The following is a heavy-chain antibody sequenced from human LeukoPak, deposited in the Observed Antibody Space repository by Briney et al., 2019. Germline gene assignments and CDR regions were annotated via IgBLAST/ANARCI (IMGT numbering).Heavy chain of an antibody. V-gene: IGHV4-59*08. CDR2: IHSNGGT. J-gene: IGHJ4*02. CDR3: ARHVSGIYGSRGDLDH. Sequence: SEPLSLTCSVSGGSINNFYWSWIRQPPGMRLEWIGYIHSNGGTNYNPSLKSRITMLVDTSKNRFSLKLNSVTAADTAVYYCARHVSGIYGSRGDLDHWGPGTLVTVSS. D-gene: IGHD3-10*01. CDR1: GGSINNFY.